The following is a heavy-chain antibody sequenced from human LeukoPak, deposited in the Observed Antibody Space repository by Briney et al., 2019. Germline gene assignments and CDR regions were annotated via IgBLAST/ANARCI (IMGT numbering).Heavy chain of an antibody. D-gene: IGHD3-10*01. CDR2: TDTSGRYV. J-gene: IGHJ3*02. V-gene: IGHV3-21*06. CDR1: GFTFSNYG. Sequence: GGSLRLSCAASGFTFSNYGMNWVRQAPGKGLEWVSFTDTSGRYVYYGDSVKGRFTISRDNAKNFLFLQMNGLRAEDTALYYCARGRSITLLRGVAMSDGFDIWGQGAMVAVSS. CDR3: ARGRSITLLRGVAMSDGFDI.